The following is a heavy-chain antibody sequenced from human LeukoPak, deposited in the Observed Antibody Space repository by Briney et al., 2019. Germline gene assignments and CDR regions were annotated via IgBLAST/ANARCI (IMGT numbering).Heavy chain of an antibody. J-gene: IGHJ5*02. CDR3: ARGLWLSAERYNWFDP. CDR2: ISYDGSNK. D-gene: IGHD5-18*01. CDR1: GFTFSSYA. Sequence: GGSLRLSCAASGFTFSSYAMHWVRQAPGKGLEWVAVISYDGSNKYYADSAKGRFTISRDNSKNTLYLQMNSLRAEDTAVYYCARGLWLSAERYNWFDPWGQGTLVTVSS. V-gene: IGHV3-30-3*01.